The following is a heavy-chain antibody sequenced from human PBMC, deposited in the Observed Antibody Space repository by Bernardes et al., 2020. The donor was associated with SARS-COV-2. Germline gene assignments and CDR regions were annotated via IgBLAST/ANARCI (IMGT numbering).Heavy chain of an antibody. CDR2: INQDESEK. CDR3: ARDFGGGENDY. CDR1: GFTISSYW. V-gene: IGHV3-7*03. D-gene: IGHD3-3*01. Sequence: GGSLSLSGAASGFTISSYWMTWVRPAPGMGLEWVANINQDESEKYYVDSVKGRFTISRDNAKNSLYLQMNSLRPEDTALYYCARDFGGGENDYWGQGTLVTVSS. J-gene: IGHJ4*02.